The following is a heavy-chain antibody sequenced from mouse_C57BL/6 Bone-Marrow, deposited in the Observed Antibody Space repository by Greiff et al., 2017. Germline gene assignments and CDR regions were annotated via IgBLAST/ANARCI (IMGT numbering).Heavy chain of an antibody. V-gene: IGHV14-4*01. CDR1: GFNIKDDS. J-gene: IGHJ2*01. CDR2: IDPENGDT. D-gene: IGHD1-1*01. Sequence: VQLQQSGAELVRPGASVKLSCTASGFNIKDDSMHWVKQRPEQGLEWIGWIDPENGDTEYASKFQGKATITADTSSNTAYLQLSSLTSEDTAVYYCTTDTTGGPDYGGQGTTLTVSS. CDR3: TTDTTGGPDY.